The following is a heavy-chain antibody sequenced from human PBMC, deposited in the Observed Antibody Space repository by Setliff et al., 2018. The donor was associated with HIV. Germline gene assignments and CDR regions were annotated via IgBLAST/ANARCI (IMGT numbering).Heavy chain of an antibody. CDR2: IYTSGP. J-gene: IGHJ4*02. CDR3: ARVSTDYVWGSFLSSGPYYFDF. V-gene: IGHV4-61*09. CDR1: GDSISSGSNY. Sequence: SETLSLTCTVSGDSISSGSNYWSWIRQPAGKGLEWIGHIYTSGPRYNPSLENRVTISVDTSKSQFSLKLTSVTAADTAAYFCARVSTDYVWGSFLSSGPYYFDFWGQGALVTVSS. D-gene: IGHD3-16*01.